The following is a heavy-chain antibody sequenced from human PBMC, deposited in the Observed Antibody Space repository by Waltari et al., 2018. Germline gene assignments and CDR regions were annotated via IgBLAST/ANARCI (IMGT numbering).Heavy chain of an antibody. CDR3: TTLDAPWGG. V-gene: IGHV3-15*01. CDR1: GFPFTPAW. Sequence: EVQMVESGGGLVKHGDSLRLSCAASGFPFTPAWLTWVRQAPGKGLEWVGRIKSKSDGAITDFAAPVRGRFSISRDDSQNMVFLQMNSLRTEDTAVYYCTTLDAPWGGWGHGTLVTVSS. D-gene: IGHD7-27*01. CDR2: IKSKSDGAIT. J-gene: IGHJ4*01.